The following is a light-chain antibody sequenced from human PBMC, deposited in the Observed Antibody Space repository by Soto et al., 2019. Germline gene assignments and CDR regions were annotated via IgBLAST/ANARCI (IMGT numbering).Light chain of an antibody. V-gene: IGKV3-20*01. CDR2: DAS. CDR1: QTVRNNC. CDR3: QQFSSYPLT. J-gene: IGKJ4*01. Sequence: EFVLTQSPGTLSLSPGERATLSCRASQTVRNNCLAWYQQKPGQAPRLLIYDASSRATGIPDRFSGGGSGTDFTLTISSLEPEDFAVYYCQQFSSYPLTFAGGTKVEIK.